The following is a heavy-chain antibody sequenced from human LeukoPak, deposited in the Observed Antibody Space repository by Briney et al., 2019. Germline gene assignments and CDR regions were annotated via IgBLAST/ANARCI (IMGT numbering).Heavy chain of an antibody. CDR2: ISSSSSYI. CDR1: GFTFNSYS. J-gene: IGHJ4*02. V-gene: IGHV3-21*04. Sequence: SGGSLRLSCAASGFTFNSYSMNWVRQAPGKGLEWVSSISSSSSYIYYADSMKGRFTISRDNAKNSLYLQMNSLRAEDTAVYYCAKDQPQEGPLDYWGQGTLVTVSS. CDR3: AKDQPQEGPLDY.